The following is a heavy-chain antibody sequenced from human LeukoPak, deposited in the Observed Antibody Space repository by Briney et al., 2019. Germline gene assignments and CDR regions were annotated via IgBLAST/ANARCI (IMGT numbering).Heavy chain of an antibody. CDR3: ARLRYCSSTSCDTTDNYYYYYMDV. V-gene: IGHV4-59*01. CDR1: GGSISSYY. Sequence: SETLSLTCTVSGGSISSYYWSWIRQPPGKGLEWIGYIYYSGSTNYNPSLKSRVTISVDTSKNQFSLKLSSVTAADTAVYYCARLRYCSSTSCDTTDNYYYYYMDVWGKGTTVTVSS. CDR2: IYYSGST. D-gene: IGHD2-2*02. J-gene: IGHJ6*03.